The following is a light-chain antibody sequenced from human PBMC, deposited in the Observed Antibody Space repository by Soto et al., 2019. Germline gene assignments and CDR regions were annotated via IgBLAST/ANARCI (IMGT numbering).Light chain of an antibody. CDR2: AAS. CDR1: QSISTY. Sequence: DIQMTQYPSSLSASVGDRVTITCRASQSISTYLNWYQQKPGKAPKVLIYAASTLQSGVPSRFSGSGSETDFTLSISSLQPEDFATYYCQQSYSRTFGQGTKVDIK. CDR3: QQSYSRT. V-gene: IGKV1-39*01. J-gene: IGKJ1*01.